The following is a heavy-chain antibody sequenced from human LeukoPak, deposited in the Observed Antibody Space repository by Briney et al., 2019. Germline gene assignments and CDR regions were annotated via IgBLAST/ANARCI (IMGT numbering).Heavy chain of an antibody. CDR1: GYTFTGYY. V-gene: IGHV1-2*02. J-gene: IGHJ4*02. Sequence: GASVKVSCKASGYTFTGYYMRWVRQAPGQGLEWMGWINPNSGGTNYAQKFQGRVTMTRDTSISTAYMELSRLRSDDTAVYYCARCNSSRKNFDYWGQGTLVTVSS. CDR2: INPNSGGT. D-gene: IGHD6-13*01. CDR3: ARCNSSRKNFDY.